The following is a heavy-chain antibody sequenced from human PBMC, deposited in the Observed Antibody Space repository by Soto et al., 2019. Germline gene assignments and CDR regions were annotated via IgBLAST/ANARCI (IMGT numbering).Heavy chain of an antibody. Sequence: QVKLVESGGGVVQPGRSLRLSCAASGFTFSNHGMHWVRQAPGTGLEWVTVIWYDGTNRFYADSVKGRFTISRDISENTVFLQMNSLRAEDTAVYYCARESSSGRRDRIDYWGQGTLVTVSS. CDR1: GFTFSNHG. CDR2: IWYDGTNR. CDR3: ARESSSGRRDRIDY. V-gene: IGHV3-33*01. J-gene: IGHJ4*02. D-gene: IGHD6-19*01.